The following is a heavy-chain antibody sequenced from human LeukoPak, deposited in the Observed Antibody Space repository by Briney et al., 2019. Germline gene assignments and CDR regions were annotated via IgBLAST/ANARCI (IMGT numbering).Heavy chain of an antibody. CDR3: ARSPYDFWSGYYFDY. Sequence: GGSLRLSCAASGFTFSNYAMNWVRQAPGKGLEWVSYISSSGSTIYYADSVKGRFTISRDNAKNSLYLQMNSLRAEDTAVYYCARSPYDFWSGYYFDYWGQGTLVTVSS. D-gene: IGHD3-3*01. CDR2: ISSSGSTI. V-gene: IGHV3-48*04. J-gene: IGHJ4*02. CDR1: GFTFSNYA.